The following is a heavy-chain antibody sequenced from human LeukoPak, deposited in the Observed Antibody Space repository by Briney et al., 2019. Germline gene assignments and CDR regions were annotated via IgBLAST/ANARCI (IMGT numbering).Heavy chain of an antibody. D-gene: IGHD6-6*01. CDR3: ELSSSRDNDAFDI. Sequence: ASVKVSCKASGYSFTSYYMHWVRQAPGQGLEWMGIINPSGGSTSYAQKFQGRVTMTRDMSTSTVYMELSSLRSEDTAVYYCELSSSRDNDAFDIWGQGTMVTVSS. V-gene: IGHV1-46*01. CDR2: INPSGGST. CDR1: GYSFTSYY. J-gene: IGHJ3*02.